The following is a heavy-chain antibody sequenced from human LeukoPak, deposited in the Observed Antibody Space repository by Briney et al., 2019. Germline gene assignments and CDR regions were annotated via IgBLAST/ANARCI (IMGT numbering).Heavy chain of an antibody. D-gene: IGHD5-24*01. CDR1: GFTVSSNY. Sequence: GGSLRLSCAASGFTVSSNYMSWVRQAPGKGLEWVSVIYSGGSTYYADSVKGRFTISRDNSKNTLYLQRNSLRAEDTAVYYCARVRWLQSAYYFDYWGQGTLVTVSS. V-gene: IGHV3-66*01. CDR3: ARVRWLQSAYYFDY. CDR2: IYSGGST. J-gene: IGHJ4*02.